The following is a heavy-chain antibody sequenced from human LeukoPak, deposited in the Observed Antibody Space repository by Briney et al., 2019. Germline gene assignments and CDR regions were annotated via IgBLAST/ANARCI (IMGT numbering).Heavy chain of an antibody. V-gene: IGHV3-21*01. D-gene: IGHD2-2*01. CDR1: GFTFSRYI. CDR3: ARAPLLGYCSGTSCYPA. Sequence: PGGSLRLSCAASGFTFSRYIMNWVRQVPGKGLEWVSSISSSSDNIYYADSVQGRFTISRDNAKNSLYLQMNSLRAEDTAVYYCARAPLLGYCSGTSCYPAWGQGTLVTVSS. CDR2: ISSSSDNI. J-gene: IGHJ5*02.